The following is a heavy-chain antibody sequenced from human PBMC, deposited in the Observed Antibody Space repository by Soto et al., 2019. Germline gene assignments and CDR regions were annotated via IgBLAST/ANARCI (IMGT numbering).Heavy chain of an antibody. J-gene: IGHJ4*02. CDR1: GFTFSDYY. V-gene: IGHV3-11*01. CDR3: ARDRGFYLTASGWYRIDD. CDR2: ISSSGSTI. D-gene: IGHD6-19*01. Sequence: GGSLRLSCAASGFTFSDYYMSWIRQAPGKGLEWVSYISSSGSTIYYADSVKGRFTISRDNAKNSLYLQMNSLRAEDTAVYYCARDRGFYLTASGWYRIDDWGQGTRVTVSS.